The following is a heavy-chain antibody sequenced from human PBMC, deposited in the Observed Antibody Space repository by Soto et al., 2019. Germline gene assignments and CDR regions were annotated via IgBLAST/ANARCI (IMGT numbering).Heavy chain of an antibody. J-gene: IGHJ4*02. CDR3: ARGRGFDY. V-gene: IGHV4-34*01. Sequence: LSLTCAVYGGSFSGYYWSWIRQPPGKGLEWIGEINHSGSTNYNPSLKSRVTISVDTSKNQFSLKLSSVTAADTAVYYCARGRGFDYWGQGTLVTVSS. CDR1: GGSFSGYY. D-gene: IGHD3-10*01. CDR2: INHSGST.